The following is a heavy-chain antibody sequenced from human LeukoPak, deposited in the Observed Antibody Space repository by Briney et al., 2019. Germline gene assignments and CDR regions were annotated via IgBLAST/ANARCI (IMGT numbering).Heavy chain of an antibody. CDR2: IYTSGST. CDR3: ARHANYDRLAAAVTY. D-gene: IGHD6-13*01. V-gene: IGHV4-4*07. Sequence: SETLSLTCTVSGGSISSYYWSWIRQPAGKGLEWIGRIYTSGSTNYNPSLKSRVTMSVDTSKNQFSLKLSSVTAADTAVYYCARHANYDRLAAAVTYWGQGTLVTVSS. J-gene: IGHJ4*02. CDR1: GGSISSYY.